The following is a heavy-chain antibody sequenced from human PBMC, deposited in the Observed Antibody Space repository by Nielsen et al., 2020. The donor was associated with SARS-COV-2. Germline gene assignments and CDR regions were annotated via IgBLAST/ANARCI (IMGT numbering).Heavy chain of an antibody. CDR3: ARLGLLEPIDY. CDR1: GYSFTSYW. D-gene: IGHD3-3*01. Sequence: GGSLRLSCKGSGYSFTSYWIAWVRQRPGKGLEWMGIIYPGDSDTRYSPSFQGQVTISADKSISTAYLQWSSLKASDTAMYYCARLGLLEPIDYWGQGTLVTVSS. CDR2: IYPGDSDT. J-gene: IGHJ4*02. V-gene: IGHV5-51*01.